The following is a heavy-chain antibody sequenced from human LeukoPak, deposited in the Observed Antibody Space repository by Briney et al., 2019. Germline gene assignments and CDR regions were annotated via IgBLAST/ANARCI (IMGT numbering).Heavy chain of an antibody. D-gene: IGHD6-19*01. J-gene: IGHJ5*02. CDR3: ARDLRSSGWSVDP. V-gene: IGHV4-4*02. CDR1: GGSISSSNW. CDR2: IYHSGST. Sequence: SETLSLSCAVSGGSISSSNWWSWVRQTPGKGLEWIGEIYHSGSTNYNPSLKSRVTISVDKSKNQFSLKLSSVTAADTAVYYCARDLRSSGWSVDPWGQGTLVTVSS.